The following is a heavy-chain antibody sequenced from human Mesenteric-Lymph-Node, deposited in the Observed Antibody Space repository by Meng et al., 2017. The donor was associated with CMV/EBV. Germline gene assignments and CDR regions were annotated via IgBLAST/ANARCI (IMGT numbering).Heavy chain of an antibody. D-gene: IGHD2/OR15-2a*01. Sequence: QVRLQESCPGLVKPSETLSLTCIVSGVSVTSGAYHWSWIRQSPGKGLEWIGYIYGTGITIYNPSLKSRVTILLETSKNQFSLKLNSVTTADTAVYYCAKSRSSTPGIVDDWGQGTLVTVSS. CDR3: AKSRSSTPGIVDD. CDR1: GVSVTSGAYH. V-gene: IGHV4-61*08. CDR2: IYGTGIT. J-gene: IGHJ4*02.